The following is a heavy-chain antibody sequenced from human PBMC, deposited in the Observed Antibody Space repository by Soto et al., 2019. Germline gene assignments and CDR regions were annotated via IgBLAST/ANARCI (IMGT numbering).Heavy chain of an antibody. CDR3: ARYKSNYYYGMDV. CDR1: GGSISSYY. J-gene: IGHJ6*02. CDR2: IHYSGST. V-gene: IGHV4-59*01. Sequence: SETLSLTCTVSGGSISSYYWSWIRQPPGKGLEWIGNIHYSGSTNYNPSLKSRVTTSVDTSKNQFSLKLSSVTAADTAVYYCARYKSNYYYGMDVWGQGTTVTVSS. D-gene: IGHD1-20*01.